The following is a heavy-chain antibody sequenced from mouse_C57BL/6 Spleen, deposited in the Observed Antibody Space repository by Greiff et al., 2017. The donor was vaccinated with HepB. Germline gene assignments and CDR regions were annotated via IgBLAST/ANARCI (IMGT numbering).Heavy chain of an antibody. CDR1: GYAFSSYW. Sequence: VQGVESGAELVKPGASVKISCKASGYAFSSYWMNWVKQRPGKGLEWIGQIYPGDGDTNYNGKFKGKATLTADKSSSTAYMQLSSLTSEDSAVYFCARSNYGSPVFAYWGQGTLVTVSA. CDR2: IYPGDGDT. J-gene: IGHJ3*01. CDR3: ARSNYGSPVFAY. V-gene: IGHV1-80*01. D-gene: IGHD1-1*01.